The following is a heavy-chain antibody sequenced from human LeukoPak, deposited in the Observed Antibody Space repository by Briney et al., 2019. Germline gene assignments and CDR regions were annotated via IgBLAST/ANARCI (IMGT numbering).Heavy chain of an antibody. D-gene: IGHD1-26*01. CDR3: VRNAGADDR. CDR1: GYSISSYNW. J-gene: IGHJ5*02. CDR2: IYNSGNI. V-gene: IGHV4-28*05. Sequence: PSETLSLTCAVSGYSISSYNWWGWIRQPPGKGLEWIGYIYNSGNIYYNPSLKSRVTMSVDTSKNHFSLKLSSVTAVDTAVYYCVRNAGADDRWGQGTLVTVSS.